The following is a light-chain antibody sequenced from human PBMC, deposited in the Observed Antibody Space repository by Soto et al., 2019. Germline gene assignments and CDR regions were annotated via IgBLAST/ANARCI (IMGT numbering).Light chain of an antibody. CDR1: SSDVGGYNY. V-gene: IGLV2-14*01. CDR3: SSYTSSGTREVV. Sequence: QSALTQPASVSGSPGQSITISCTGTSSDVGGYNYVSWYQQHPGKAPKLMIYDVSHRPSGVSNRFSGSKSGNTASLTISGLQAEDEADDDCSSYTSSGTREVVFGGGTKVTVL. J-gene: IGLJ2*01. CDR2: DVS.